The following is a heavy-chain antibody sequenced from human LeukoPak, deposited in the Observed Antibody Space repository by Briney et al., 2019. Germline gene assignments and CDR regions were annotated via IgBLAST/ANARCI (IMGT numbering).Heavy chain of an antibody. Sequence: GGSLRLSCTASGFTFGDYAMSWVRQAPGKGLEWVGFIRSKAYGGTTEYAASVKGRFTISRDDSKSIAYLQMNSLKTEDTAVYYCTRDTFSGSYYYFDYWGQGTLVTVSS. CDR1: GFTFGDYA. CDR2: IRSKAYGGTT. CDR3: TRDTFSGSYYYFDY. J-gene: IGHJ4*02. V-gene: IGHV3-49*04. D-gene: IGHD1-26*01.